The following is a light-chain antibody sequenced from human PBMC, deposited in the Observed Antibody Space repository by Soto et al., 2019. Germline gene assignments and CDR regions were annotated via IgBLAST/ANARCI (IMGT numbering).Light chain of an antibody. Sequence: EIVMTQSPATLSVSPGERATLSCRASQSIGNNLAWYQHKPGQTPRLLIYVASTRATGIPARFSGSGSGTDFTLTISSLQSEDFAVYXCQQXNNWPPMYTFGQGTKLEIK. V-gene: IGKV3-15*01. CDR3: QQXNNWPPMYT. CDR1: QSIGNN. J-gene: IGKJ2*01. CDR2: VAS.